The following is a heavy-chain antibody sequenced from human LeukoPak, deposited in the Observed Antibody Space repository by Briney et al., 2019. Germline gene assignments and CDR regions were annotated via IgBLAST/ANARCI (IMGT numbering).Heavy chain of an antibody. CDR2: IYSGGST. D-gene: IGHD4-11*01. CDR1: GFTVSSNY. V-gene: IGHV3-66*04. Sequence: GGSLRLPCAASGFTVSSNYMSWVRQVPEKGLEWVSVIYSGGSTFYADSVKGRFTISRDNSKNTLYLQMNSLRDEDTAVYYCARPSRIGYSNGLVLDYWGQGTLVTVSS. J-gene: IGHJ4*02. CDR3: ARPSRIGYSNGLVLDY.